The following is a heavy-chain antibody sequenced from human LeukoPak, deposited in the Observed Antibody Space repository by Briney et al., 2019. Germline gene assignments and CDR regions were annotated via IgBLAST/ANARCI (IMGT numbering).Heavy chain of an antibody. Sequence: PSETLSLTCAVYGGSFNTFYWSWIRQPPGKGLEWIGQINRYGSANYNPSLKSRVAISLDTSKNQFSLKVTSVTAADTAVYYCARDSPYSHHDSWGQGTLVTVSS. V-gene: IGHV4-34*01. CDR1: GGSFNTFY. CDR3: ARDSPYSHHDS. CDR2: INRYGSA. J-gene: IGHJ4*02. D-gene: IGHD4-11*01.